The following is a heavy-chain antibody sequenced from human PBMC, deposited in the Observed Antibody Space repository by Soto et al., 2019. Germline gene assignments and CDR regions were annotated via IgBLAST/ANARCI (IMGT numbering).Heavy chain of an antibody. CDR3: ARGRARGSSSWYGGYYYYGMDV. CDR2: INHSGST. V-gene: IGHV4-34*01. J-gene: IGHJ6*02. D-gene: IGHD6-13*01. Sequence: LSLTCAVYGGSFSGYYWSWIRQPPGKGLEWIGEINHSGSTNYNPSLKSRVTISVDTSKNQFSLKLSSVTAADTAVYYCARGRARGSSSWYGGYYYYGMDVWGQGTTVTVSS. CDR1: GGSFSGYY.